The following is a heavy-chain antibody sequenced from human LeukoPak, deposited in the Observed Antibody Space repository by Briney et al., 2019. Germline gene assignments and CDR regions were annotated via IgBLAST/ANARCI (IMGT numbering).Heavy chain of an antibody. Sequence: ASVRVSCEASGYTFTSYYMHGVRQARGQGLEGMGWISAYNGNTKYAQTSQGRVTLTSDTSITTAYMELSRLSSDDTAVYYCAREDPVYASGADTFDYWGQGTLVTVSS. CDR3: AREDPVYASGADTFDY. V-gene: IGHV1-2*02. D-gene: IGHD3-10*01. CDR1: GYTFTSYY. CDR2: ISAYNGNT. J-gene: IGHJ4*02.